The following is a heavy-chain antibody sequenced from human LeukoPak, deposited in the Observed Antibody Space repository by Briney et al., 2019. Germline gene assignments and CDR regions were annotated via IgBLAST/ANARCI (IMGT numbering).Heavy chain of an antibody. Sequence: VASVKVSCKASGYTLTGYDMHWVRQAPGQGLEWMGWINPNSGGTNYAQKFQGRVTMTRDTSISTAYMELSRLRYDDTAVYYCERGAMVRGVSADAFDIWGQGTMVTVSS. CDR3: ERGAMVRGVSADAFDI. V-gene: IGHV1-2*02. CDR2: INPNSGGT. J-gene: IGHJ3*02. D-gene: IGHD3-10*01. CDR1: GYTLTGYD.